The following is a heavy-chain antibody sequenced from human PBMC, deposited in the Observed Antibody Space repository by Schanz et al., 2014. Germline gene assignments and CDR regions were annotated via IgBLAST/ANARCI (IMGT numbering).Heavy chain of an antibody. CDR2: LSASGGHT. D-gene: IGHD3-10*01. CDR3: AKELHSNSANYYSSYFDS. V-gene: IGHV3-23*01. Sequence: VQLLESGGALVRPGGSLRLSCAASGFTFTGYVMTWVRQAPGKGLEWVTGLSASGGHTYYADSVKGRFTISRDNSKNTVKLQRNSLRAEDTAIYCCAKELHSNSANYYSSYFDSWGPGALVTVSS. J-gene: IGHJ4*02. CDR1: GFTFTGYV.